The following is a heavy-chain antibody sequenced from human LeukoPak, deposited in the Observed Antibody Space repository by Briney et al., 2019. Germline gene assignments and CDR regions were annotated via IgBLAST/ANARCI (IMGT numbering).Heavy chain of an antibody. V-gene: IGHV4-39*01. CDR2: IYYSGST. CDR3: ARRLIAYYYMDV. CDR1: GGSISSSSYY. D-gene: IGHD3-16*01. Sequence: SETLSLTCTVSGGSISSSSYYWGWIRQPPGKGLEWIGSIYYSGSTYYNPSLKSRVTISVDTSKNQFSLKLSSVTAADTAVYYCARRLIAYYYMDVWGKGTTVTVSS. J-gene: IGHJ6*03.